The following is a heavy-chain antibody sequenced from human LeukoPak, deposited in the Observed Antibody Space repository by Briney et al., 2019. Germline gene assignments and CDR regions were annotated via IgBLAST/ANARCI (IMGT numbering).Heavy chain of an antibody. CDR2: IIPIFGTA. J-gene: IGHJ4*02. Sequence: ASVKVSCKASGYTFTGYYMHWVRQAPGQGLEWMGGIIPIFGTANYAQKFQGRVTITADESTSTAYMELSSLRSEDTAVYYCARMYYYDSSGYYFDYWGQGTLVTVSS. D-gene: IGHD3-22*01. CDR1: GYTFTGYY. V-gene: IGHV1-69*13. CDR3: ARMYYYDSSGYYFDY.